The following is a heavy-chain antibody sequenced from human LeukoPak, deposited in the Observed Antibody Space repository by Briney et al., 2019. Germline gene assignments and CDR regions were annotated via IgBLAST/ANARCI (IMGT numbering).Heavy chain of an antibody. V-gene: IGHV4-39*01. D-gene: IGHD6-13*01. CDR1: SGSISSSNSF. J-gene: IGHJ4*02. CDR2: IHYSGNT. Sequence: PSETLSLTCTVSSGSISSSNSFWGWIRQPPGKGLEWIGSIHYSGNTYYNPSLKSRVTISVDTSKNQFSLKLSSVTAADTAVFYCATFRSSWYYLDYWGQGTLVTVSS. CDR3: ATFRSSWYYLDY.